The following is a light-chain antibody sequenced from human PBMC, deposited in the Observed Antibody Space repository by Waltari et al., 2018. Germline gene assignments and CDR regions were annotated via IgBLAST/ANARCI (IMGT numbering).Light chain of an antibody. CDR3: SSYTSSSTRV. V-gene: IGLV2-14*03. CDR1: RSAVGGYMY. CDR2: GVS. Sequence: QSALTQPASVSVSPGQSINISCHGTRSAVGGYMYVSWYQQHPGKAPKLMIYGVSNRPSGVSNRFSGSKSGNTASLIISGLQAEDEADYYCSSYTSSSTRVFGTGTKVTVL. J-gene: IGLJ1*01.